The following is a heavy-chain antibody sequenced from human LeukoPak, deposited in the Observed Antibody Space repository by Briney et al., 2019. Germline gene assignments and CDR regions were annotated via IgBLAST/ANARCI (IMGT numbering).Heavy chain of an antibody. CDR3: ARDLTVVDFDY. CDR2: INSDGSSA. Sequence: GGSLRLSCAASGFTFSSYWMHWVRQAPGKGRVWVSRINSDGSSARYADSVKGRFTISRDNGQDTLYLQMDSLRVEDTAVYYCARDLTVVDFDYWGQGTLVTVSS. D-gene: IGHD4-23*01. CDR1: GFTFSSYW. V-gene: IGHV3-74*01. J-gene: IGHJ4*02.